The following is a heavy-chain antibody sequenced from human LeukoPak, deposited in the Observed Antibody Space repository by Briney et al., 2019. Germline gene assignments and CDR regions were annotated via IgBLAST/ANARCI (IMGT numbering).Heavy chain of an antibody. Sequence: SETLSLTCTVSGASINSYYWSWIRQPPGKGLEWIGYIYTGETTKYNPSLRSRVSISIDTSKNQFSLRLSSMTAADTAVYYCARHRSPSSLSYFDIWGQGTLVIVSS. D-gene: IGHD6-19*01. CDR1: GASINSYY. CDR2: IYTGETT. J-gene: IGHJ4*02. CDR3: ARHRSPSSLSYFDI. V-gene: IGHV4-4*09.